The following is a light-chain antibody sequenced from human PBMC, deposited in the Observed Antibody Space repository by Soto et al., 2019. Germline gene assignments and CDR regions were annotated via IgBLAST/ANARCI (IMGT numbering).Light chain of an antibody. CDR3: QVWDSRTGDV. Sequence: SYELTQPLSVSVALGQTARITCGGNNIGIKNVHWYQQKPGQAPVLVIYRDTNRPSGIPERFSGSNSGNTATLTITRAQAGDEADYYWQVWDSRTGDVFGTGTKLTVL. CDR1: NIGIKN. CDR2: RDT. J-gene: IGLJ1*01. V-gene: IGLV3-9*01.